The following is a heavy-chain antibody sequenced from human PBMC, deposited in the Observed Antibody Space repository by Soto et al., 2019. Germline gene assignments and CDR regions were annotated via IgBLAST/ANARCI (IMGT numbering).Heavy chain of an antibody. CDR1: GGSISSNY. CDR3: VRDGTKTLRDWFDP. J-gene: IGHJ5*02. V-gene: IGHV4-4*07. Sequence: SETLSLTCTVSGGSISSNYWTWIRQPPGKGLEWIGRIYATGTTDYNPSLKSRVMMSVDTSKKQFSLKLRSVTAADTAVYYCVRDGTKTLRDWFDPWGQGISVTVSS. D-gene: IGHD1-1*01. CDR2: IYATGTT.